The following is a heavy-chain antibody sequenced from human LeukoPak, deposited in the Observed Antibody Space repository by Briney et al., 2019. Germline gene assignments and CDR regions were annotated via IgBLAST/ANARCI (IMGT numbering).Heavy chain of an antibody. CDR1: GYTFTSYY. D-gene: IGHD3-10*01. Sequence: ASVKVSCKASGYTFTSYYMHWVRQARGQGLEWMGIINPSGGSTSYAQKFQGRVTMTRDTSTSTVYMEPSCLRSEDTAVYYCAREVSMGRGVIIVNWFDPWGQGTLVTVSS. V-gene: IGHV1-46*03. CDR3: AREVSMGRGVIIVNWFDP. J-gene: IGHJ5*02. CDR2: INPSGGST.